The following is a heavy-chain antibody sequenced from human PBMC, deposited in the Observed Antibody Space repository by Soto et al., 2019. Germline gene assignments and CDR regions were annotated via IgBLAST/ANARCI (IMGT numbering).Heavy chain of an antibody. CDR1: GFTVTNTY. D-gene: IGHD2-15*01. V-gene: IGHV3-66*01. CDR3: ARAEVEVPTT. J-gene: IGHJ5*02. Sequence: EVQVVESGGGLVQPGGSLRLSCAASGFTVTNTYMSWVRQPPGRGLERVSVIFSGGTTSYADSVKGRFTISRDISKNTVYLQMNSLRAEDTAVYYCARAEVEVPTTWGQGTRVTVSS. CDR2: IFSGGTT.